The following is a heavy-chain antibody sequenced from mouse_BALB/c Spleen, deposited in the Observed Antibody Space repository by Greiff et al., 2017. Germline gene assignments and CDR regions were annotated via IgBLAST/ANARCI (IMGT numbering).Heavy chain of an antibody. Sequence: EVKLMESGGGLVQPGGSRKLSCAASGFTFSSFGMHWVRQAPEKGLEWVAYISSGSSTIYYADTVKGRFTISRDNPKNTLFLQMTSLRSEDTAMYYCAREGNPRFAYWGQETLVTVSA. CDR1: GFTFSSFG. CDR2: ISSGSSTI. V-gene: IGHV5-17*02. J-gene: IGHJ3*01. CDR3: AREGNPRFAY.